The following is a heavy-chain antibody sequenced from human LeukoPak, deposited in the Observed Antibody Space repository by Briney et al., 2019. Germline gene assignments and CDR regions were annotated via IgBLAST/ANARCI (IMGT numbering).Heavy chain of an antibody. CDR1: GGSISSGDYY. CDR2: IYYSGST. V-gene: IGHV4-30-4*08. CDR3: AGCIASGYHIDY. J-gene: IGHJ4*02. D-gene: IGHD3-3*01. Sequence: PSQTLSLTCTVSGGSISSGDYYWSWIRQPPGKGPEWIGYIYYSGSTYYNPSLKSRVTISVDTSKNQFSLKLSSVTAADTAVYYCAGCIASGYHIDYWGQGTLVTVSS.